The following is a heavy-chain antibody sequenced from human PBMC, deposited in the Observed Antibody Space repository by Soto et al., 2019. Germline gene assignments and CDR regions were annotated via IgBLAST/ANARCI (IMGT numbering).Heavy chain of an antibody. CDR1: GCTFGDYA. D-gene: IGHD6-19*01. V-gene: IGHV3-49*04. Sequence: GCLRGTCPASGCTFGDYAMSWVRQAPGKGLEWVGFIRSKAYGGTTEYAASVKGRFTISRDDSKSIAYLQMNSLKTEDTAVYYCTRDSKSSSGCFNWFDPWGQGTLVTVYS. CDR2: IRSKAYGGTT. J-gene: IGHJ5*02. CDR3: TRDSKSSSGCFNWFDP.